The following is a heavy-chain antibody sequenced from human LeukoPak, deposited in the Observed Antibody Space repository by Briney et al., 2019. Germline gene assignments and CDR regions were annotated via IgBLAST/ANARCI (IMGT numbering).Heavy chain of an antibody. V-gene: IGHV3-33*07. J-gene: IGHJ6*03. D-gene: IGHD1-26*01. CDR1: GFTFNSYA. CDR3: ARARGWEPNYYYYMDV. Sequence: GGSLRLSCIPSGFTFNSYAMFWVRQAPGKGLEWVSLIWYDGSNKYYADSVKGRFTISRDNSKNTLYLQMNSLRAEDTAVYYCARARGWEPNYYYYMDVWGKGTTVTVSS. CDR2: IWYDGSNK.